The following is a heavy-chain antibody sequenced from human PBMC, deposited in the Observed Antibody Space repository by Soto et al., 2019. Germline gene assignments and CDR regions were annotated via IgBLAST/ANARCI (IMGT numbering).Heavy chain of an antibody. CDR1: GYSLTELS. V-gene: IGHV1-24*01. CDR3: ATGFPGYTYGHGGDY. D-gene: IGHD5-18*01. J-gene: IGHJ4*02. CDR2: FDPEDGET. Sequence: GASVKVSCKVSGYSLTELSMHWVRQAPGKGLEWMGGFDPEDGETIYAQKFQGRVTMTEDTSTHTAYMELSSLRSEDTAVYFCATGFPGYTYGHGGDYWGQGTLVTVSS.